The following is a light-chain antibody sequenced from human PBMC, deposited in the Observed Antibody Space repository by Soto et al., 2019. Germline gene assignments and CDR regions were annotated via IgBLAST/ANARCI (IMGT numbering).Light chain of an antibody. CDR1: ESISIY. CDR2: SAS. J-gene: IGKJ1*01. CDR3: QQSYSNTRRT. V-gene: IGKV1-39*01. Sequence: DIQMTQSPSSLSASVGDRVTITCRASESISIYLNWYQQKPGKAPNLLIYSASSLQSGVPSRFSGSGSGTDFTLTINSQQHEDFSTYYCQQSYSNTRRTFGQGTKVEIK.